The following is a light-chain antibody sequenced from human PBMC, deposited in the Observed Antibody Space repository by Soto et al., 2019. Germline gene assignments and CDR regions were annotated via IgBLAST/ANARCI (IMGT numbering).Light chain of an antibody. V-gene: IGKV1-39*01. CDR3: QQSYRFPKT. J-gene: IGKJ1*01. CDR2: AAS. Sequence: DVQMTQSPSSLSASVGDSLTLTCRASQTVTSYLNWYQQKPGKAPKLLIYAASTLQSGVPSRFSGSGSGTEFTLTIISLHPEDFATYYCQQSYRFPKTFGRGTKVEVK. CDR1: QTVTSY.